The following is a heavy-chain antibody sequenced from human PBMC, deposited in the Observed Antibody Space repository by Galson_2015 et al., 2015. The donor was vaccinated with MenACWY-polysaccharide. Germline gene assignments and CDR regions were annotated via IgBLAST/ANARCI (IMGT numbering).Heavy chain of an antibody. Sequence: SLRLSCAASGFTFSSYDMHWVRQAPGKGLEWVSAIGTAGDTYYPGSVKGRFTISRENAKNSLYLQMNNLRAGDTAVYYCARGHSSSWTSTYYYGMDVWGQGTTVTVSS. J-gene: IGHJ6*02. CDR1: GFTFSSYD. D-gene: IGHD6-13*01. CDR2: IGTAGDT. CDR3: ARGHSSSWTSTYYYGMDV. V-gene: IGHV3-13*01.